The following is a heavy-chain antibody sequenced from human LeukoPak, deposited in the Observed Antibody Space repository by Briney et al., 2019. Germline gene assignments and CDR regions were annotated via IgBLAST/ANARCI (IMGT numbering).Heavy chain of an antibody. V-gene: IGHV5-51*01. CDR1: GYTFTRYW. CDR2: IYPGDSDT. CDR3: VRPTNSWFFDY. J-gene: IGHJ4*02. Sequence: PGESLKISCKGSGYTFTRYWIGWVRQMPGKGLEWMGIIYPGDSDTRYSPSFQGQVTISADKSINTAYLQWNSVKASDTAMYYCVRPTNSWFFDYWGQGTLVTVSS. D-gene: IGHD6-13*01.